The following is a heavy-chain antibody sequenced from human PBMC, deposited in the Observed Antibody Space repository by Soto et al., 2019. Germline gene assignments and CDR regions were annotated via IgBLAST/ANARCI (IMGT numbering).Heavy chain of an antibody. CDR3: ARHPSQGARAKAFDI. CDR2: NYYSGST. J-gene: IGHJ3*02. CDR1: GGSISSYY. V-gene: IGHV4-59*08. Sequence: QVQLQESGPGLVKPSETLSLTCTVSGGSISSYYWTWIRQAPGKGLEWIGYNYYSGSTSYNPSLRSRVTIPIDTSKNQFSLNLSSVTAADTAVYYCARHPSQGARAKAFDIWGQGTMVTVSS.